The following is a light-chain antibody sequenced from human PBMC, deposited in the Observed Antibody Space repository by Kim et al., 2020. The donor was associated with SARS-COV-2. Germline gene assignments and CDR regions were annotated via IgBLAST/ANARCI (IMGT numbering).Light chain of an antibody. CDR1: SGSVSTSYY. Sequence: GGTVTLTCGLSSGSVSTSYYHSWYQQTPGQAPRTLIYSTNPRSSGVPDRCSGSILGNKAALTITGAQADDESDYYCVLYMGSGIWVFGGGTQLTVL. V-gene: IGLV8-61*01. CDR2: STN. J-gene: IGLJ3*02. CDR3: VLYMGSGIWV.